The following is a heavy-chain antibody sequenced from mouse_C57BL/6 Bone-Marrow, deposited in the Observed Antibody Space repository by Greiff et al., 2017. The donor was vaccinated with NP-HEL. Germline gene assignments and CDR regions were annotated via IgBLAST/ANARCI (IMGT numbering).Heavy chain of an antibody. CDR3: ARLAWFAY. Sequence: EVKLVESGGDLVKPGGSLKLSCAASGFTFSSYGMSWVRQTPDKRLEWVATISSGGSYTYYPDSVKGRFTISRDNAKNTLYLQMSSLKSEDTAMYYCARLAWFAYWGQGTLVTVFA. J-gene: IGHJ3*01. CDR1: GFTFSSYG. CDR2: ISSGGSYT. D-gene: IGHD3-1*01. V-gene: IGHV5-6*01.